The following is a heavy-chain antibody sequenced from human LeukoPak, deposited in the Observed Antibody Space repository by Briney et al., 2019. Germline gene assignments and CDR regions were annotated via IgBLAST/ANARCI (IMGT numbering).Heavy chain of an antibody. CDR2: IKYDGSVT. Sequence: GGSLRLSCAASGFTFSSYWMNWVRQAPGKGLVWVARIKYDGSVTAYADSVRGRFTISRDNAKNTLYLQMNSLRAEDTAVYYCVREKATGGDYGGQGTLVTVSS. D-gene: IGHD1-26*01. CDR3: VREKATGGDY. V-gene: IGHV3-74*01. CDR1: GFTFSSYW. J-gene: IGHJ4*02.